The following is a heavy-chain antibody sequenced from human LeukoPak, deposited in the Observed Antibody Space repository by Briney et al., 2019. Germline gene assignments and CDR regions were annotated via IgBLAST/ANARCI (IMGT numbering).Heavy chain of an antibody. CDR2: IYHSGST. CDR1: GYSISSGYY. CDR3: ARTDTSNWFDP. D-gene: IGHD5-18*01. Sequence: SETLSLTCTVSGYSISSGYYWGWIRQPPGNGLEWIGSIYHSGSTYYNPSLKSRVTISVDTSKNQFSLKLSSVTAADTAVYYCARTDTSNWFDPWGQGTLVTVSS. J-gene: IGHJ5*02. V-gene: IGHV4-38-2*02.